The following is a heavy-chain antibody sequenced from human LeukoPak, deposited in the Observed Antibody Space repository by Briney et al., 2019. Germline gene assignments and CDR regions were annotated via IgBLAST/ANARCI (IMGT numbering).Heavy chain of an antibody. D-gene: IGHD6-6*01. Sequence: RRASVKVSCKASGYTFTGYYMHWVRQAPGQGLEWMGWISAYNGNTNYAQKLQGRVTMTTDTSTSTAYMELRSLRSDDTAVYYCARGRVDSSSYYMDVWGKGTTVTVSS. J-gene: IGHJ6*03. CDR1: GYTFTGYY. CDR3: ARGRVDSSSYYMDV. CDR2: ISAYNGNT. V-gene: IGHV1-18*04.